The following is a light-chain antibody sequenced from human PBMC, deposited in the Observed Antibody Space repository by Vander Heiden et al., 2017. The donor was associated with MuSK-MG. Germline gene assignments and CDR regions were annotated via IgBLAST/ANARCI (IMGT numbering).Light chain of an antibody. CDR3: QQSYSAPYT. J-gene: IGKJ2*01. CDR2: TAS. V-gene: IGKV1-39*01. Sequence: DIQMTQSPSSLSASVGDRVTITCRASQSINSYLNWYQQKPGRAPNLLIYTASNLQSGVPSRISGGGSGTDFTHTISSLEPEDFATYYCQQSYSAPYTFGQGTKLEIK. CDR1: QSINSY.